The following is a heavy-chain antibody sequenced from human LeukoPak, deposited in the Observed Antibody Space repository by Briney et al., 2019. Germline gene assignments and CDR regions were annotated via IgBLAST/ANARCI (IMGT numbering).Heavy chain of an antibody. J-gene: IGHJ4*02. CDR1: GFTFSSYG. CDR3: AKPAANRYGGSGLVD. CDR2: ISYDGSNK. Sequence: GGSLRLSCAASGFTFSSYGMHWVRQAPGKGLEWVAVISYDGSNKYYADSVKGRFTISRDNSENTLYLQMNSLRAEDTAVYYCAKPAANRYGGSGLVDWGQGTLVTVSS. V-gene: IGHV3-30*18. D-gene: IGHD1-26*01.